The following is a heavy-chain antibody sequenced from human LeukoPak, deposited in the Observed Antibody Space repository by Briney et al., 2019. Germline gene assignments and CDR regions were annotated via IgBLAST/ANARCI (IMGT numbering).Heavy chain of an antibody. V-gene: IGHV4-31*03. CDR3: AKALDP. Sequence: SETLSLTCTFSGGSISSGDYYWSWIRRHPVKGLEWLGNIYYTGTTYYNPSLRSRLTITQDTSKNQFFLKLTSVTAADTAVYYCAKALDPWAQGTGVSVPS. J-gene: IGHJ5*02. CDR1: GGSISSGDYY. D-gene: IGHD1-1*01. CDR2: IYYTGTT.